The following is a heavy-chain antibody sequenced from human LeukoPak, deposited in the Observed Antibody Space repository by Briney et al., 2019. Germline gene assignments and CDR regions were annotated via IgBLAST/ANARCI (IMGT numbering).Heavy chain of an antibody. CDR2: ISGSGRDT. CDR1: GFMFDTYG. Sequence: GGSLRLSCAASGFMFDTYGMAWVRQAPGKGLDWISSISGSGRDTYYADSVKGRFTISRDNSRNTLYLQMNSLRAEDTAVYYCARYVLWFDYWGQGALVTVSS. J-gene: IGHJ4*02. CDR3: ARYVLWFDY. D-gene: IGHD3-10*02. V-gene: IGHV3-23*01.